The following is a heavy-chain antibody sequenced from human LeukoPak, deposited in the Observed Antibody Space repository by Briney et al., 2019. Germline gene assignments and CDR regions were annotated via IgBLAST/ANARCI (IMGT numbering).Heavy chain of an antibody. CDR3: ASGKGLIDY. CDR1: GGSFSGYY. D-gene: IGHD3-16*01. Sequence: SETLSLTCAVYGGSFSGYYWSWLRQPRGKGLEWIGEINHSGSTNYNPSLKSRVTISVDTSKNQFSLKLSSVTAADTAVYYCASGKGLIDYSGQGTLVSVSS. CDR2: INHSGST. J-gene: IGHJ4*02. V-gene: IGHV4-34*01.